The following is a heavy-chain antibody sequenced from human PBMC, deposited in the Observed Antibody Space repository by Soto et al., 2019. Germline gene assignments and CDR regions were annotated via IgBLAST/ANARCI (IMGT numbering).Heavy chain of an antibody. CDR2: ISYDGSNK. J-gene: IGHJ4*02. Sequence: GGSLRLSCAASGFTFSSYGMHWVRQAPGKGLEWVAVISYDGSNKYYADSVKGRFTISRDNSKNTLYLQMNSLRAEDTAVYYCAKDFRENQYYFDYWGQGTLVTVSS. CDR3: AKDFRENQYYFDY. CDR1: GFTFSSYG. V-gene: IGHV3-30*18. D-gene: IGHD3-10*01.